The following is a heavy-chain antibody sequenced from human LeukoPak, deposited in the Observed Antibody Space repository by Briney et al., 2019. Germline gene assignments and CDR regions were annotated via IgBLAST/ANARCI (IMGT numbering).Heavy chain of an antibody. J-gene: IGHJ3*02. Sequence: PGRSLRLCCSASGFAFSNYGVHWVRQAPGKGLEWVAVIWYDGSYKYYADSVKGRFTTSRDNSKNTLYLQMNSLRAEDTAVYYCAREYFYDSSGYSDAFDIWGQGTMVTVSS. D-gene: IGHD3-22*01. V-gene: IGHV3-33*01. CDR1: GFAFSNYG. CDR3: AREYFYDSSGYSDAFDI. CDR2: IWYDGSYK.